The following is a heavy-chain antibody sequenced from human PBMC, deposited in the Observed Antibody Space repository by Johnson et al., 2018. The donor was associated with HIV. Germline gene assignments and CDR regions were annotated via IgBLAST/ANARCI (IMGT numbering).Heavy chain of an antibody. D-gene: IGHD6-6*01. J-gene: IGHJ3*02. CDR2: ISGSTIMI. CDR1: GFTFSS. Sequence: VQLVESGGGVVQPGGSLRLSCAASGFTFSSMHWDRQAPGKGLEWVSYISGSTIMINYSNSVKGRFTISRDNARKSLYLQMSSLRVEDTAVYYCAKGEQLVISRKGHDAFDIWGQGTMVTVSS. CDR3: AKGEQLVISRKGHDAFDI. V-gene: IGHV3-48*04.